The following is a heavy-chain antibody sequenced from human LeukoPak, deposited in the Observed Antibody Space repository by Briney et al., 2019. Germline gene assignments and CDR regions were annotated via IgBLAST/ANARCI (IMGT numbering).Heavy chain of an antibody. CDR1: GFSFSGYC. CDR2: INHSGST. D-gene: IGHD6-19*01. J-gene: IGHJ6*04. V-gene: IGHV4-34*01. CDR3: ARGKLGGSSGRTKNYYYYGMDV. Sequence: SETLSLTCAVYGFSFSGYCWSWVRQPPGKGLEWVGEINHSGSTNYNPALKSRVTISVDTSNNHFSLKLSSVTAADTALYYCARGKLGGSSGRTKNYYYYGMDVWGKGTTVTVSS.